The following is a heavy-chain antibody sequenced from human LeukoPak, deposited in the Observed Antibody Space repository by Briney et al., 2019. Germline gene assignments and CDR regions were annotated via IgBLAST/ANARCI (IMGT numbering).Heavy chain of an antibody. Sequence: PGGSLRLSCAASGFTFSDYYINWIRQAPGKGLEWLSYISGNGRFIEYADSVKGRFTISRGNAQNLLYLQMNSLRAEDTAIYYCARDLNTGMDVWGRGTTVTVSS. J-gene: IGHJ6*02. V-gene: IGHV3-11*01. D-gene: IGHD2/OR15-2a*01. CDR3: ARDLNTGMDV. CDR2: ISGNGRFI. CDR1: GFTFSDYY.